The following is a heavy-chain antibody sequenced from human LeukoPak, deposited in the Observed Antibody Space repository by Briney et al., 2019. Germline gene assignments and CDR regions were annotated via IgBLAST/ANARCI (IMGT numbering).Heavy chain of an antibody. CDR2: IYPGDSDT. D-gene: IGHD2-2*01. Sequence: GESPKISCKGSGYSFTSYWIGWVRQMPGKGLEWMGIIYPGDSDTRYSPSFQGQVTISADKSISTAYLQWSSLKASDTAMYYCARRGMYCSSTSCYSANWFDPWGQGTLVTVSS. V-gene: IGHV5-51*01. CDR3: ARRGMYCSSTSCYSANWFDP. CDR1: GYSFTSYW. J-gene: IGHJ5*02.